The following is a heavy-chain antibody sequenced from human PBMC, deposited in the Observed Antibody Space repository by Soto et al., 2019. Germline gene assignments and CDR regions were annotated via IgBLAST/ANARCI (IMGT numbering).Heavy chain of an antibody. J-gene: IGHJ4*02. Sequence: QVQLVESGGGVVQPGRSLRLSCAASGFSFSSYGMQWVRQAPGKRLECVAVIWYDGSNKYYADSVKGRFTISRDNSKNTLYLQMNSLRAEDTAVYYCARDPATVTTGYFDYWGQGTLVTVSS. CDR2: IWYDGSNK. D-gene: IGHD4-17*01. CDR3: ARDPATVTTGYFDY. V-gene: IGHV3-33*01. CDR1: GFSFSSYG.